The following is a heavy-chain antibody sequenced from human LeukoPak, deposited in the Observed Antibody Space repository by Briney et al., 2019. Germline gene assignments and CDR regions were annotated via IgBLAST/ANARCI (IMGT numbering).Heavy chain of an antibody. CDR3: ARGRRIVVVPAAMHY. D-gene: IGHD2-2*01. CDR1: GFTFSSYA. V-gene: IGHV3-30*01. CDR2: ISYGGSNK. Sequence: GRSLRLSCAASGFTFSSYAMHWVRQAPGKGLEWVAVISYGGSNKYYADSVKGRFTISRDNSKNTLYLQMNSLRAEDTAVYYCARGRRIVVVPAAMHYWGQGTLVTVSS. J-gene: IGHJ4*02.